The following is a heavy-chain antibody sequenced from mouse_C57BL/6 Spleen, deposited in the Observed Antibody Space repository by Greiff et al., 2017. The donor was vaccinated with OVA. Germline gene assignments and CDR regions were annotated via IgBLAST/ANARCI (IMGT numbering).Heavy chain of an antibody. CDR2: IYPGDGDT. D-gene: IGHD2-4*01. Sequence: VQLQQSGPELVKPGASVKLSCKASGYAFSSSWMNWVKQRPGKGLEWIGRIYPGDGDTNYNGKFKGKATLTADKSSSTAYMQLSSLTSEDSAVYFCARWLYDYDVDYWGQGTTLTVSS. CDR1: GYAFSSSW. V-gene: IGHV1-82*01. J-gene: IGHJ2*01. CDR3: ARWLYDYDVDY.